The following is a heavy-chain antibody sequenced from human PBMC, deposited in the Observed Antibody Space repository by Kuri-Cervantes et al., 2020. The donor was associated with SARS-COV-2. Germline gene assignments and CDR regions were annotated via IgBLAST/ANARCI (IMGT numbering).Heavy chain of an antibody. J-gene: IGHJ4*02. CDR1: GFTFSSYS. CDR2: ISSAGTYI. V-gene: IGHV3-21*01. CDR3: ATDTAMVDY. Sequence: EGSLRLSCAASGFTFSSYSMNWVRQAPGKGLEWVSSISSAGTYIHYADSVTGRFTISRDNARNSLSLQMNSLRAEDTAMYYCATDTAMVDYWGQGTLVTVSS. D-gene: IGHD5-18*01.